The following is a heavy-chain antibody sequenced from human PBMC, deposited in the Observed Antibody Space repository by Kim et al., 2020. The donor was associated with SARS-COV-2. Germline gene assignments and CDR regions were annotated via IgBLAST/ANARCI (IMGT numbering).Heavy chain of an antibody. J-gene: IGHJ6*02. Sequence: GGSLRLSCAASGFTFSDYYMSWIRQAPGKGLEWVSYISSSSSYTNYADSVKGRFTISRDNAKNSVYLQMNSLRAEDTAVYYCVRGGYGSVPQNYGMDVWGQGTTVTVSS. CDR2: ISSSSSYT. CDR1: GFTFSDYY. D-gene: IGHD3-10*01. CDR3: VRGGYGSVPQNYGMDV. V-gene: IGHV3-11*05.